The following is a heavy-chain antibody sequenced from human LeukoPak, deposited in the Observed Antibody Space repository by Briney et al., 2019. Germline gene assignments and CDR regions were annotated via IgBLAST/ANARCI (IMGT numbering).Heavy chain of an antibody. V-gene: IGHV3-23*01. J-gene: IGHJ4*02. CDR2: IRGSGDTA. CDR1: GDSISNYY. D-gene: IGHD6-6*01. CDR3: AKVTWESRPPDCNS. Sequence: ETLSLTCAVSGDSISNYYWSWVRQAPGKGLEWVSAIRGSGDTALYADSVKGRFTISRDNFKNIVYLEMNSLRAEDTATYYCAKVTWESRPPDCNSWGPGTLVTVSS.